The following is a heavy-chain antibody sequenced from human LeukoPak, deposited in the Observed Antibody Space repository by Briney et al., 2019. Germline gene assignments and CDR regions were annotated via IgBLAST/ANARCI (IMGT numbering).Heavy chain of an antibody. D-gene: IGHD6-19*01. CDR1: GGSISSYY. CDR2: IYYSGST. CDR3: ARDSSPYSSGWETGFDY. J-gene: IGHJ4*02. Sequence: SETLSLTCTVSGGSISSYYWSWIRQPPGKGLEWIGYIYYSGSTNYNPSLKSRVTTSVDTSKNQFSLKLSSVTAADTAVYYCARDSSPYSSGWETGFDYWGQGTLVTVSP. V-gene: IGHV4-59*01.